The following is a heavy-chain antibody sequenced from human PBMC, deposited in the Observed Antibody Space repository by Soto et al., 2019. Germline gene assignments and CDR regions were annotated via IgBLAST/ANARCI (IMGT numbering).Heavy chain of an antibody. D-gene: IGHD3-10*01. V-gene: IGHV3-21*01. CDR3: ARAYGSGSFGYYYGMDV. CDR1: GFTFSSYS. J-gene: IGHJ6*02. Sequence: EVQPVESGGGLVKPGGSLRLSCAASGFTFSSYSVNWVRQAPGKGLEWVSSISSRSSYIYYADSVKGRFTNSRDNAQNSLYLQMNGLRAEDTAVYYCARAYGSGSFGYYYGMDVWGQGTTVTV. CDR2: ISSRSSYI.